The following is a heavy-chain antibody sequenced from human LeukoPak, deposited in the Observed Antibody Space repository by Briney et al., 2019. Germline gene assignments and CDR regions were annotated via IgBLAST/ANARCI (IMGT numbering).Heavy chain of an antibody. V-gene: IGHV4-61*02. D-gene: IGHD3-3*01. Sequence: SQTLSLTCTVSGGSISSGSYYWSWIRQPAGKGLEWIGRIYTSGSTNYNPSLKSRVTISVDTSKNQFSLKLSSVTAADTAVYYCARVYDFWSGYSFGAFNIWGQGTMVTVSS. J-gene: IGHJ3*02. CDR3: ARVYDFWSGYSFGAFNI. CDR2: IYTSGST. CDR1: GGSISSGSYY.